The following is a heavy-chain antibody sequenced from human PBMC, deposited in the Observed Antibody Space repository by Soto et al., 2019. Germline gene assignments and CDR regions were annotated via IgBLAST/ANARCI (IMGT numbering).Heavy chain of an antibody. D-gene: IGHD1-26*01. J-gene: IGHJ4*02. CDR1: GFTFSSFW. CDR2: IKHDGSEK. V-gene: IGHV3-7*01. CDR3: VRDRSGSYLEGFDY. Sequence: GGSLRLTCAASGFTFSSFWMTWVRQAPGKGLEWVANIKHDGSEKYYVESVKGRFTISRDNARNSLFLEMKSLRSEDTAVYSCVRDRSGSYLEGFDYWGQGTLVTVSS.